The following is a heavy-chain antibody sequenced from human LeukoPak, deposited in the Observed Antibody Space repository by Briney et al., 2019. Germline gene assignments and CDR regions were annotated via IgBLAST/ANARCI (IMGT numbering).Heavy chain of an antibody. CDR1: GFTFSSYA. V-gene: IGHV3-30-3*01. J-gene: IGHJ4*02. CDR3: ARDLYYFDY. Sequence: PGGSLRLSCAASGFTFSSYAMHWVRQAPGKGLEWVAVISYDGSNKYYADSVKGRFTISRDSSKNTLYLQMNSLRAEDTAVYYCARDLYYFDYWGQGTLVTVSS. CDR2: ISYDGSNK.